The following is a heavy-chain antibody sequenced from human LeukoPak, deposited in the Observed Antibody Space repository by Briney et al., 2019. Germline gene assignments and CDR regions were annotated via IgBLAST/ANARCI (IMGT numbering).Heavy chain of an antibody. Sequence: SVKVSCKASGGTFSSYAISWVRQAPGQGLEWMGGIIPIFGTANYAQKFQGRVTITADKSTSTAYMELSSLRSEDTAAYYCARGDGYSYGSNFDYWGQGTLVTVSS. CDR2: IIPIFGTA. J-gene: IGHJ4*02. V-gene: IGHV1-69*06. CDR1: GGTFSSYA. D-gene: IGHD5-18*01. CDR3: ARGDGYSYGSNFDY.